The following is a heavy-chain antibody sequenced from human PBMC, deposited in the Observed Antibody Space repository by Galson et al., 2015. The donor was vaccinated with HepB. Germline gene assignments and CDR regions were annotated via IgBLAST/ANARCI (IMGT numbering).Heavy chain of an antibody. Sequence: SLRLSCAASGFTFSTYAMNWVRQAPGKGLEWVSYISTTGATMFYSDSVKGRFTISRDNSKNTLYLQMNSLRPDDTAVYYCAKKIRGSYWAAGESWGQGTLVTVSS. CDR2: ISTTGATM. J-gene: IGHJ5*02. D-gene: IGHD1-26*01. CDR3: AKKIRGSYWAAGES. V-gene: IGHV3-48*01. CDR1: GFTFSTYA.